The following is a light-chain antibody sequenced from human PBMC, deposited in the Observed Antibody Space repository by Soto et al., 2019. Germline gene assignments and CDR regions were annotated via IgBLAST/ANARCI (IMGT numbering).Light chain of an antibody. V-gene: IGLV2-14*03. Sequence: QSALTQPASGSGFHGQSSGTSYTGTSSDVGGYNYVSWYQHHPGKAPKLMIYDVSNRPSGVSNRFSGSKSGNTASLTISGLQAEDEADFYCSSYTSSSTLSYVFGTGTKVTVL. CDR3: SSYTSSSTLSYV. CDR1: SSDVGGYNY. J-gene: IGLJ1*01. CDR2: DVS.